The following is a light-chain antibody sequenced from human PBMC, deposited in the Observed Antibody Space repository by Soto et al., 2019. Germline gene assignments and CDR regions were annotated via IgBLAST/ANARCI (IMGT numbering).Light chain of an antibody. J-gene: IGLJ1*01. V-gene: IGLV2-23*01. CDR2: EDS. Sequence: QSALPQPRSVSGSPGQSVTISCTGTSSDVGSYNLVSWYQQHPGKAPKLIIYEDSKRPSGVSNRFSGSKSGNTASLTISGLQTEDEADYYCCSYADSSTYVFGTGTKVTVL. CDR3: CSYADSSTYV. CDR1: SSDVGSYNL.